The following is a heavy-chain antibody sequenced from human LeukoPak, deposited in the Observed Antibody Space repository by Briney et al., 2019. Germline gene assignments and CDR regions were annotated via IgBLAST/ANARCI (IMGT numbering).Heavy chain of an antibody. J-gene: IGHJ4*02. V-gene: IGHV3-23*01. CDR2: ISGSGGST. Sequence: PGGSLRLSCAASGFTFSSYAMSWIRQAPGKGLEWVSAISGSGGSTYYADSVKGRFTISRDNSKNTLYLQMNSLRAEDTAVYYCAKDPGYSSGWRQPYYFDYWGQGTLVTVSS. CDR1: GFTFSSYA. CDR3: AKDPGYSSGWRQPYYFDY. D-gene: IGHD6-19*01.